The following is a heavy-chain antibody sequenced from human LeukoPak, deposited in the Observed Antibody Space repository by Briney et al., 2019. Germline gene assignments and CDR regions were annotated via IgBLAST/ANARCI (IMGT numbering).Heavy chain of an antibody. D-gene: IGHD3-16*01. V-gene: IGHV4-30-4*01. CDR2: IYYSGST. Sequence: PSETLSLTCTVSGGSISSGDYYWSWIRQPPGKGLEWIGYIYYSGSTYYNPSLKSRVTISVDTSKNQFSLKLSSVTAADTAVYYCARDWGSGSSYEWFDPWGQGTLVTVSS. CDR1: GGSISSGDYY. CDR3: ARDWGSGSSYEWFDP. J-gene: IGHJ5*02.